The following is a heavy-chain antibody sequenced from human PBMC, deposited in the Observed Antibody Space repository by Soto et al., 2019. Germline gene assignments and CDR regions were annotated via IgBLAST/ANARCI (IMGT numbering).Heavy chain of an antibody. V-gene: IGHV4-34*01. CDR1: GGSFSGYY. J-gene: IGHJ6*02. CDR3: ARGASYSSSSRFDRTYYYGLDG. D-gene: IGHD6-6*01. Sequence: PSETLSLTCAVYGGSFSGYYWSWIRQPPGKGLEWIGEINHSGSTNYNPSLKSRVTISVDTSKNQFSLKLSSVTAADTAVYYCARGASYSSSSRFDRTYYYGLDGWGQGTTVTVSS. CDR2: INHSGST.